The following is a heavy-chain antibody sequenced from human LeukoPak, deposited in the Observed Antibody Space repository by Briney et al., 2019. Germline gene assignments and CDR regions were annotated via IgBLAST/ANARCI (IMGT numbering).Heavy chain of an antibody. V-gene: IGHV3-23*01. CDR3: AKSPRDGYNFAY. D-gene: IGHD5-24*01. J-gene: IGHJ4*02. CDR2: ISGSGGST. Sequence: GGSLRLSCAASGFTFSSYAMSWVRQAPGKGLEWVSAISGSGGSTYYADSVKGRFTISRDNSKNTLYLQTNSLRAEDTAVYYCAKSPRDGYNFAYWGQGTLVTVSS. CDR1: GFTFSSYA.